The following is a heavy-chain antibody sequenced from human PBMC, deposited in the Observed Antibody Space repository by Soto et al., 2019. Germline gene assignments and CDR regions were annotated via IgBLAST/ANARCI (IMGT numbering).Heavy chain of an antibody. J-gene: IGHJ6*02. CDR3: ARVSQSYYYGMDV. CDR2: INHSGST. Sequence: SETLSLTCAVYGGSFSGYYWSWIRQPPGKGLEWIGEINHSGSTNYNPSLKSRVTISVDTSKNQFSLKRSSVTAADTAVFYCARVSQSYYYGMDVWGQGTTVTVSS. V-gene: IGHV4-34*01. CDR1: GGSFSGYY.